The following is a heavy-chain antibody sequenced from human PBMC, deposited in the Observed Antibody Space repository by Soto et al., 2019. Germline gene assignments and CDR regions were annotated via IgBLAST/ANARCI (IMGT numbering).Heavy chain of an antibody. V-gene: IGHV5-51*01. J-gene: IGHJ6*02. Sequence: GESLKISCKGSGYSFTSYWIGWVRQMPGKGLEWMGIIYPGDSDTRYSPSFQGQVTISADKSISTAYLQWSSLKASDTAMYYCARDTAYEHRYSRSGGGYYYGMDVWGQGTTVTVSS. D-gene: IGHD6-13*01. CDR1: GYSFTSYW. CDR3: ARDTAYEHRYSRSGGGYYYGMDV. CDR2: IYPGDSDT.